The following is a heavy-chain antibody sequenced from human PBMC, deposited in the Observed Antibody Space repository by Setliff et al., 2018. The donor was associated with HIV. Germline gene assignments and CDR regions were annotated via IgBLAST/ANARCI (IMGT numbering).Heavy chain of an antibody. D-gene: IGHD6-13*01. J-gene: IGHJ4*02. Sequence: SETLSLTCTVSGGSISSYYWTWIRQPAGKGLEWIGRIYTSGSTNYNPSLKSRVTMSVDTSKNQFSLKLNSVTAADTAVYYCARDGYSSSWYVISGSFDYWGQGILVTVSS. V-gene: IGHV4-4*07. CDR2: IYTSGST. CDR1: GGSISSYY. CDR3: ARDGYSSSWYVISGSFDY.